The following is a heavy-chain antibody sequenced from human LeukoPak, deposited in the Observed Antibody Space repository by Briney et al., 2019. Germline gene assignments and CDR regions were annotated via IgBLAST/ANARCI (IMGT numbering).Heavy chain of an antibody. D-gene: IGHD3/OR15-3a*01. J-gene: IGHJ4*02. Sequence: PGGSLRLSCAASGFTFSTYNMNWVRQAPGEGLEWVSSISSNSNYINYADSLKGRFTISRDNAKNSLYLQMNSLRAEDTAVYYCARDIGRTGCFDYWGQGTLVTVSS. CDR3: ARDIGRTGCFDY. CDR2: ISSNSNYI. CDR1: GFTFSTYN. V-gene: IGHV3-21*01.